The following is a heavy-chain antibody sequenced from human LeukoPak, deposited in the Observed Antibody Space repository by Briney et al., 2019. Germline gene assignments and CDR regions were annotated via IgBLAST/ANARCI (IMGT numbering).Heavy chain of an antibody. J-gene: IGHJ6*03. D-gene: IGHD6-19*01. CDR3: AKGSVAGHYYYYYMDV. Sequence: PGGTLRLSCAASGFTFRNYGMSWVRQAPGKGLEWVSAISGSGGSTYNADSVKGRFTISRDNSKNTLYLQMNSLRAEDTAVYFCAKGSVAGHYYYYYMDVWGKGTTVTVSS. V-gene: IGHV3-23*01. CDR2: ISGSGGST. CDR1: GFTFRNYG.